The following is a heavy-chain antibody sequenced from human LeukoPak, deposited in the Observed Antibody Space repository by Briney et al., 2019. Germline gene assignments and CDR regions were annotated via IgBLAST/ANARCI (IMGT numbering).Heavy chain of an antibody. CDR3: AGAVTGYYLSHYYFPY. CDR2: IYYNGIT. V-gene: IGHV4-30-4*01. CDR1: GDSISSDDYY. Sequence: SETLSLTCTVSGDSISSDDYYWTWIRQPPGKGLEWIGYIYYNGITYYNPSLKSRVIISVDQPKKQFSLKLSSATAADTAVYYCAGAVTGYYLSHYYFPYWGRGTLVTVSS. D-gene: IGHD3-9*01. J-gene: IGHJ4*02.